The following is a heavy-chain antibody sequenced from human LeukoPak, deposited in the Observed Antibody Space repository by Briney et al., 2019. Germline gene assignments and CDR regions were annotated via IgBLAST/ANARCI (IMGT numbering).Heavy chain of an antibody. V-gene: IGHV3-23*01. CDR1: GFTFGSFA. Sequence: GGSLRLSCEASGFTFGSFAMYWVRQAPGKGLDWIAGIFGSGGSPHYADSVKGRFTISRDNSKNTVYLQINSLRAEDTAVYYCGKTPAGYSSGQKPAWPVDYWGQGTLVTVSS. CDR3: GKTPAGYSSGQKPAWPVDY. D-gene: IGHD5-18*01. J-gene: IGHJ4*02. CDR2: IFGSGGSP.